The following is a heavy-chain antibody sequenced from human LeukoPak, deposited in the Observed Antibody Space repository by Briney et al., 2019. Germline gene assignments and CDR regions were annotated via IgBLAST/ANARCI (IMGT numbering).Heavy chain of an antibody. CDR2: INPNSGGT. D-gene: IGHD6-13*01. J-gene: IGHJ4*02. Sequence: ASVKVSCKASGYTFTGYYMHWVRQAPGQGLEWMGWINPNSGGTNYAQKFQGRVTMTRDTSISTAYMELSRLRSDDTAVYYCARGGIAAAGKYLFDYWGQGTLVNVSS. CDR1: GYTFTGYY. V-gene: IGHV1-2*02. CDR3: ARGGIAAAGKYLFDY.